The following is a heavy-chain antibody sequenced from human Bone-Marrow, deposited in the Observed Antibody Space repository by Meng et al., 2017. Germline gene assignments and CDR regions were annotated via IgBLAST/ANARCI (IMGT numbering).Heavy chain of an antibody. CDR1: GFTFSDYG. CDR2: IWYDGSKK. D-gene: IGHD2-15*01. CDR3: ARGNYCSGGSRVFDY. Sequence: GGSLRLSCAASGFTFSDYGMHWVRQAPGKGLEWVTVIWYDGSKKMYADSVQGRFTISRDSSKNTLYLQMNSLRAEDTAVYYCARGNYCSGGSRVFDYWGQGTLVTVSS. V-gene: IGHV3-33*01. J-gene: IGHJ4*02.